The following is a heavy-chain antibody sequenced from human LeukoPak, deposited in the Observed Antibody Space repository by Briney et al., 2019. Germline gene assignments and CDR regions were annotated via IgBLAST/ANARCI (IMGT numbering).Heavy chain of an antibody. CDR1: GYTFTSYD. CDR2: IIPIFGTA. D-gene: IGHD3-16*01. Sequence: GASVKVSCKASGYTFTSYDINWVRQAPGQGLEWMGGIIPIFGTANYAQKFQGRVTITADKSTSTAYMELSSLRSQDTAVYYCAREKYGLSYEPLGAFDPWGQGTLVTVSS. V-gene: IGHV1-69*06. J-gene: IGHJ5*02. CDR3: AREKYGLSYEPLGAFDP.